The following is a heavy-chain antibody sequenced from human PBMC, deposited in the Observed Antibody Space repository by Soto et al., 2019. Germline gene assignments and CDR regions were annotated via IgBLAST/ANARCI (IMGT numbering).Heavy chain of an antibody. CDR2: IYYSGST. J-gene: IGHJ4*02. Sequence: SETLSLTCTVSGGSISSGDYYWSWIRQPPGKGLEWIGYIYYSGSTYYNPSLKSRVTISVDTSKNQFSLKLSSVTAADTAVYYCAREARPDLYYYGSGGSLDYWGQGTLVTVSS. CDR1: GGSISSGDYY. V-gene: IGHV4-30-4*01. CDR3: AREARPDLYYYGSGGSLDY. D-gene: IGHD3-10*01.